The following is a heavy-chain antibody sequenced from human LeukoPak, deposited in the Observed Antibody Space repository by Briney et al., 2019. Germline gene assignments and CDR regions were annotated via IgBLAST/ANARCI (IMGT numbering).Heavy chain of an antibody. D-gene: IGHD6-6*01. CDR3: ASRSSIAARRGGYFDY. J-gene: IGHJ4*02. V-gene: IGHV3-7*01. Sequence: GGSLRLSCAASGFSFNSYSTTWVRQAPGKGLEWVANIKQDGSEKYYVDSVKGRFTISRDNAKNSLYLQMNSLRAEDTAVYYCASRSSIAARRGGYFDYWGQGTLVTVSS. CDR2: IKQDGSEK. CDR1: GFSFNSYS.